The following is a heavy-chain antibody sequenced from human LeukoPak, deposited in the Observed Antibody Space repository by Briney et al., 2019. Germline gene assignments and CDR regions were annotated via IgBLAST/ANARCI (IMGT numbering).Heavy chain of an antibody. Sequence: PGGSLRLSCAASGSTSSSYGMHWVRQAPGKGLEWVAFIRSDGSNEYYTDSVKGRFTISRDNSKNTLYLQLNSLRPEDTAVYYCASFGKPYNLYYYDSSGYLSYWGQGTLVTDSS. V-gene: IGHV3-30*02. D-gene: IGHD3-22*01. J-gene: IGHJ4*02. CDR2: IRSDGSNE. CDR3: ASFGKPYNLYYYDSSGYLSY. CDR1: GSTSSSYG.